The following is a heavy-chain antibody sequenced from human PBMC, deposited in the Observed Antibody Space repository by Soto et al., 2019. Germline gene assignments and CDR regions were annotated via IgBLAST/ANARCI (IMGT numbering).Heavy chain of an antibody. CDR3: AKGSGYSYGYTLWFDP. V-gene: IGHV3-23*01. Sequence: GGSLRLSCAASGFTFSNYAISWVRQAPGKGLEWVAIISTNGNTTYYADSVKGRFTISRDNAKNTLYLQMNSLRAEDTAVYYCAKGSGYSYGYTLWFDPWGQGTLVTVSS. D-gene: IGHD5-18*01. CDR2: ISTNGNTT. CDR1: GFTFSNYA. J-gene: IGHJ5*02.